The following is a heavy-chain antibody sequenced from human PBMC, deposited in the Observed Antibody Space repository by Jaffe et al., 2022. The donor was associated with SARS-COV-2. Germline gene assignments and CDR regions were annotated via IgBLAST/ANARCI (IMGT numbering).Heavy chain of an antibody. CDR1: GFTFSSYA. Sequence: EVQLVESGGGLVQPGGSLRLSCAASGFTFSSYAMTWVRQAPGKGLEWVSFISGSGGGTYYADSVKGRFTISRDNSKNTLYLQMNSLRAEDTAVYYCAKGLRRLGSYSGGYFDYWGQGTLVTVSS. D-gene: IGHD3-10*01. V-gene: IGHV3-23*04. J-gene: IGHJ4*02. CDR3: AKGLRRLGSYSGGYFDY. CDR2: ISGSGGGT.